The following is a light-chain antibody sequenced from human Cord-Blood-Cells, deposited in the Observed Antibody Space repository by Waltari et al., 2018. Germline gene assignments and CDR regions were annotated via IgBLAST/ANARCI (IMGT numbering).Light chain of an antibody. CDR2: EGS. J-gene: IGLJ3*02. CDR1: SRDVGSYNL. CDR3: CSYAGSNWV. Sequence: QSALTQPASVSASPGQSITISCTGTSRDVGSYNLVSWYQQHPGKAPKLMIYEGSKRPSGVSNRFSGSKSGNTASLTISGLQAEDEADYYCCSYAGSNWVFGGGTKLTVL. V-gene: IGLV2-23*01.